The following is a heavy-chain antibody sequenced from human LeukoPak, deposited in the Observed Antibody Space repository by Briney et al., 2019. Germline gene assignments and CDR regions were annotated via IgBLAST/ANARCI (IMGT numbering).Heavy chain of an antibody. CDR3: ARVGGDYGDYGPFDY. J-gene: IGHJ4*02. CDR2: IWYDGSNK. D-gene: IGHD4-17*01. V-gene: IGHV3-33*01. CDR1: GFTFSSYG. Sequence: PGRSLRLSCAASGFTFSSYGMHWVRQAPGKGLEWVAVIWYDGSNKYYADSVKGRFTISRDNSKNTLYLQMNSLRAEDTAVYYCARVGGDYGDYGPFDYWGQGTLVTVSS.